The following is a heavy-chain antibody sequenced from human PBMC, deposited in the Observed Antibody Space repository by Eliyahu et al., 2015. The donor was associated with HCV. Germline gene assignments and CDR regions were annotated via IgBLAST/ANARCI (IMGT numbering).Heavy chain of an antibody. CDR2: ISSSSSTI. D-gene: IGHD3-3*01. V-gene: IGHV3-48*01. Sequence: EVQLVESGGGLVQPGGSLXXXXAASGFTFXSYSMXWXRXAPGKGLEWVSYISSSSSTIYYADSVKGRFTISRDNAKNSLYLQMNSLRAEDTAVYYCASLTVIRFFHWGQGTLVTVSS. J-gene: IGHJ4*02. CDR1: GFTFXSYS. CDR3: ASLTVIRFFH.